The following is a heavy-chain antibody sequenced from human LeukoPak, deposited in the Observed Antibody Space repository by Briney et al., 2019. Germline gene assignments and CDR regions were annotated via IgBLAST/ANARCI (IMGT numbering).Heavy chain of an antibody. D-gene: IGHD3-9*01. V-gene: IGHV3-30*03. J-gene: IGHJ3*02. Sequence: GGSLRLSCAASGFTFSSYGMHWVSQAPGKGLEWLAVISYDGTNKSYADSVKGRFTISRDNSKNTLFLQMNSLRPEDTAVYYCARDFGGILTGGDAFDIWGQGTLVSVSS. CDR3: ARDFGGILTGGDAFDI. CDR1: GFTFSSYG. CDR2: ISYDGTNK.